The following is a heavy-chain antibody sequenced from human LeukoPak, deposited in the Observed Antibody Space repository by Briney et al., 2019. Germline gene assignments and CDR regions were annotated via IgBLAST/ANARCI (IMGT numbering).Heavy chain of an antibody. CDR1: GFTFSSYG. V-gene: IGHV3-30*02. CDR3: AGGYYYGDY. CDR2: IWYDGSNI. J-gene: IGHJ4*02. D-gene: IGHD3-10*01. Sequence: GGSLRLSCAASGFTFSSYGMHWVRQAPGKGLEWATFIWYDGSNIYYADSVRGRFTISRDNSKNTLYLQMNSLRAEDTAVYYCAGGYYYGDYWGQGTLVTVSS.